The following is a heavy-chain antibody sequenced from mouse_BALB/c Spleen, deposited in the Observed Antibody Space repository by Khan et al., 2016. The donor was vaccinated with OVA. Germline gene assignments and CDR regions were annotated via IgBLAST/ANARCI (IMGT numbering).Heavy chain of an antibody. J-gene: IGHJ2*01. CDR2: IWACGST. Sequence: QVQLKESGPGLVAPSQSLSITCTVSGFSLTSYGVHWVRQPPGKGLEWLGVIWACGSTNYNWALMSRLSISKDNSKSQVFLKMNRPQTDDTAMYYCARLEDRWGQGTTLTVSS. CDR1: GFSLTSYG. CDR3: ARLEDR. V-gene: IGHV2-9*02.